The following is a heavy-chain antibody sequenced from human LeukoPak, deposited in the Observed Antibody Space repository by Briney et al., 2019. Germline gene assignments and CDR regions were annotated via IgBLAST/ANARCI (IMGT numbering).Heavy chain of an antibody. J-gene: IGHJ6*03. CDR1: GFTFSSYG. D-gene: IGHD1-26*01. V-gene: IGHV3-30*02. Sequence: GGSLRLSCVASGFTFSSYGMHWVRQAPGKGLEWVAFIRYDGSNKYYADFVKGRFTISRDNPKNTVYLQMNSLRGEDTAVYYCAKDRGDYYYMDVWGKGTTVTVSS. CDR3: AKDRGDYYYMDV. CDR2: IRYDGSNK.